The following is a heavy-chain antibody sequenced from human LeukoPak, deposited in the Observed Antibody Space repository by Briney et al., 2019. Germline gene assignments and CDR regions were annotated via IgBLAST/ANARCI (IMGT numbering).Heavy chain of an antibody. CDR2: ISGSGGGT. V-gene: IGHV3-23*01. CDR1: GFTVSSNY. J-gene: IGHJ4*02. D-gene: IGHD3-9*01. Sequence: GGSLRLSCAASGFTVSSNYMSWVRQAPGKGLEWVSAISGSGGGTYYADSVRGRFTISRDDSKNTLYLQLNSLRAEDTAVYYCATDLILTGYYSGDYWGQGTPVTVSS. CDR3: ATDLILTGYYSGDY.